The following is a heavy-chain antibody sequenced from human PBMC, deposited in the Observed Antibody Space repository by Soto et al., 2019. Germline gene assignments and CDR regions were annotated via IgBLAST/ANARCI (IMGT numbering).Heavy chain of an antibody. CDR2: ISGSGGST. CDR1: GFTFSSYA. V-gene: IGHV3-23*01. Sequence: GGPLRLSCSASGFTFSSYAMSWVRQAPGKGLEWVSAISGSGGSTYYADSVKGRFTISRDNSKNTLYLQMNSLRAEDTAVYYCAKDHEFWSGYLFDPWGQGTLVTVSS. CDR3: AKDHEFWSGYLFDP. D-gene: IGHD3-3*01. J-gene: IGHJ5*02.